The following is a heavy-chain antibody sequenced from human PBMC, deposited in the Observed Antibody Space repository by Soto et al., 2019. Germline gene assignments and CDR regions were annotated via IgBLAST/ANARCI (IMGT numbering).Heavy chain of an antibody. CDR2: IIPIFGTA. D-gene: IGHD6-13*01. CDR1: GGTFSSCA. J-gene: IGHJ6*02. V-gene: IGHV1-69*13. Sequence: SVKVSCKASGGTFSSCAISWVRQAPGQGLEWMGGIIPIFGTANYAQKFQGRVTITADESTSTAYMELSSLRSEDTAVYYCARAYIAAAVTDKYGMDVWGQGTKVTVYS. CDR3: ARAYIAAAVTDKYGMDV.